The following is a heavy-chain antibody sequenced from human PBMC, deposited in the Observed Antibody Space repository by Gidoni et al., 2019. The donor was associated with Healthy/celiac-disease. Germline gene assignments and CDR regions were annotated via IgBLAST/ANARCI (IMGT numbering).Heavy chain of an antibody. CDR1: GGSISSSSYY. V-gene: IGHV4-39*01. CDR2: IYYSGST. D-gene: IGHD3-22*01. CDR3: ARHPKSGSSGYYGYVDY. Sequence: QLQLQESGPGLVKPSETLSLTCTVSGGSISSSSYYWGWIRQPPGKGLEWIGSIYYSGSTYYNPSLKSRVTISVDTSKNQFSLKLSSVTAADTAVYYCARHPKSGSSGYYGYVDYWGQGTLVTVSS. J-gene: IGHJ4*02.